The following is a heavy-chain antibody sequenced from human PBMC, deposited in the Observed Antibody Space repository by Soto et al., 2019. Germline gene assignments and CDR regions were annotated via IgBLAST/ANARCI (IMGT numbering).Heavy chain of an antibody. J-gene: IGHJ4*02. CDR2: IWYDGGNK. V-gene: IGHV3-33*01. CDR1: GFTFSSYG. CDR3: ARGQRWLQYFDY. Sequence: GGSLRLSCAASGFTFSSYGMHWVRQAPGKGLEWVAVIWYDGGNKYYADSVKGRFTISRDNSKNTLYLQMNSLRAEDTAVYYCARGQRWLQYFDYWGQGTLVTVSS. D-gene: IGHD5-12*01.